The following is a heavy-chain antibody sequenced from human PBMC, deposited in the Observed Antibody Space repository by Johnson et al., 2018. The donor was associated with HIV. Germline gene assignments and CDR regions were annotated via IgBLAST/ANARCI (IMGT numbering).Heavy chain of an antibody. CDR2: ISYDGSNK. Sequence: QVQLVESGGGVVQPGRSLRLSCAASGFTFSNYGMHWVRQAPGKGLEWVAVISYDGSNKYYADSVKGRFTISRDNSKNTLYLQMNSLRAEDTAVYYCARDGIRRGIVGANDAFDIWGQGTMVTVSS. D-gene: IGHD1-26*01. CDR1: GFTFSNYG. CDR3: ARDGIRRGIVGANDAFDI. V-gene: IGHV3-30*03. J-gene: IGHJ3*02.